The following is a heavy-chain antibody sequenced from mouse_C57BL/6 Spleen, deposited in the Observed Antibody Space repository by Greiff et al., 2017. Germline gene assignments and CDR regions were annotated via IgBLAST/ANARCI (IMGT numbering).Heavy chain of an antibody. D-gene: IGHD2-5*01. CDR2: IYPGDGDT. CDR1: GYAFSSYW. Sequence: QVQLQQSGAELVKPGASVKISCKASGYAFSSYWMNWVKQRPGKGLEWIGQIYPGDGDTNYNGKFKGKATLTADKSSSTAYMQLSSRTSEDSAFFFCARAYYSNYDYFNYGDKSTTLTVSS. V-gene: IGHV1-80*01. CDR3: ARAYYSNYDYFNY. J-gene: IGHJ2*01.